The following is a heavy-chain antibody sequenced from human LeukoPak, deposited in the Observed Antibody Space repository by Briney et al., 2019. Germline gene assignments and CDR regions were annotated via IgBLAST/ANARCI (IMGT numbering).Heavy chain of an antibody. V-gene: IGHV3-30*02. CDR2: IRYDGSNK. J-gene: IGHJ4*02. CDR3: AKDHSSWRRSPTDRPWDDY. CDR1: GFTFSSYG. D-gene: IGHD2/OR15-2a*01. Sequence: GGSLRLPCAASGFTFSSYGMHWVRQAPGKGLEWVAFIRYDGSNKYYVDSVKGRFTISRDNSKNTLYLQMNSLRLEDTAVYYCAKDHSSWRRSPTDRPWDDYWGQGSLVTVSS.